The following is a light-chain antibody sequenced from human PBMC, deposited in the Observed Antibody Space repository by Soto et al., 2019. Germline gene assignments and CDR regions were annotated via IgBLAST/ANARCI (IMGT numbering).Light chain of an antibody. CDR2: SAS. Sequence: DIPMTQSPSSLSASVGDRVTITCRASLSIYNYLTWYQQKPGKAPKLLIYSASSLQSGVPSRFSGSGSGTDFTLTINSLQPEDFATYYCQQSHSAPYTFGQGTKLEIK. CDR1: LSIYNY. CDR3: QQSHSAPYT. J-gene: IGKJ2*01. V-gene: IGKV1-39*01.